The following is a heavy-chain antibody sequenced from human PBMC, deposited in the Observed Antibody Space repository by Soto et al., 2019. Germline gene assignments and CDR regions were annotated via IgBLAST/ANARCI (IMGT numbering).Heavy chain of an antibody. CDR3: AKGAEGYVVSSLDY. Sequence: EVQLVDSGGGLVQPGGSLRLSCAASGFIFSNYVMSWVRQAPGKGLEWVSSISDSGGTSYYAESVKGRFTISRDNSKSTLYLQMNSLRAEDTATYYCAKGAEGYVVSSLDYWGQGTLVTVSS. CDR1: GFIFSNYV. CDR2: ISDSGGTS. D-gene: IGHD5-12*01. V-gene: IGHV3-23*04. J-gene: IGHJ4*02.